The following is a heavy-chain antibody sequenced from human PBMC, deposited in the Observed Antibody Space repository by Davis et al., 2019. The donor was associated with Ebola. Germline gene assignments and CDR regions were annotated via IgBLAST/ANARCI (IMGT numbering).Heavy chain of an antibody. CDR2: IYYSGST. D-gene: IGHD3-16*01. V-gene: IGHV4-61*05. CDR1: GASTSSSNYY. CDR3: ARLLGDEAY. J-gene: IGHJ4*02. Sequence: SETLSLTCTVSGASTSSSNYYWSWIRQPPGKGLEWIGYIYYSGSTNYNPSLKSRVTISVDTSKNQFSLKLSSVTAADTAVYYCARLLGDEAYWGQGTLVTVSS.